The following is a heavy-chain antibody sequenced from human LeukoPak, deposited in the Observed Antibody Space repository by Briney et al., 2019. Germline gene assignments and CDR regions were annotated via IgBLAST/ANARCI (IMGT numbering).Heavy chain of an antibody. CDR2: MYYSGST. CDR1: GGSISSSIYY. V-gene: IGHV4-39*01. Sequence: SETLSLTRPVSGGSISSSIYYWGWIRQPPGKGLEWIVSMYYSGSTYYNPSLKSRVTISVDTSKNQFSLKLSSVTAADTAVYYCAKRSSGHVGGYWGQGTLVTVSS. CDR3: AKRSSGHVGGY. D-gene: IGHD6-19*01. J-gene: IGHJ4*02.